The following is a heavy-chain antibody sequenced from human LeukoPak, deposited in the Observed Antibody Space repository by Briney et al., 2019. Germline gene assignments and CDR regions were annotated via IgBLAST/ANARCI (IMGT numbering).Heavy chain of an antibody. CDR1: GFTFRSYA. V-gene: IGHV3-23*01. CDR2: ISGSGGST. D-gene: IGHD3-22*01. CDR3: ASYYYYDSSGYSDYFDY. Sequence: GGSLTLSCAASGFTFRSYAMSWVRQAPGKGLEWVSAISGSGGSTYYADSVKGRFTISRDNSKNTLYLQMNSLRAEDTAVYYCASYYYYDSSGYSDYFDYWGQGTLVTVSS. J-gene: IGHJ4*02.